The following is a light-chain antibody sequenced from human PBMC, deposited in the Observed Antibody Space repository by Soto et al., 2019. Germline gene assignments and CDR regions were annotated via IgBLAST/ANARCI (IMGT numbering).Light chain of an antibody. V-gene: IGKV3-20*01. CDR2: GTS. CDR3: QQYGTSRWT. CDR1: QSVTSTS. Sequence: EIVLTQSPGTLSFSPGERATLSCRASQSVTSTSFAWYQQKPGQAPRLLIYGTSSRAGGIPARFSGSGSGTDFTLTIDRLEPEDFAVYYCQQYGTSRWTF. J-gene: IGKJ1*01.